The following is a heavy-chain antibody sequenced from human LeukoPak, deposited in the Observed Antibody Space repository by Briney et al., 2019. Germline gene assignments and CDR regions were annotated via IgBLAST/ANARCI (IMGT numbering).Heavy chain of an antibody. D-gene: IGHD3/OR15-3a*01. V-gene: IGHV4-59*01. CDR1: GGSISSYY. CDR2: IYYSGST. J-gene: IGHJ5*02. Sequence: SETLSLTCTVSGGSISSYYWTWIRQPPGKGLEWIGYIYYSGSTNYNPSLKSRVTISVNTSKYQFSLRLSSVTAADTAVYYCARHVDMILPYFDPWGQGSLITVSS. CDR3: ARHVDMILPYFDP.